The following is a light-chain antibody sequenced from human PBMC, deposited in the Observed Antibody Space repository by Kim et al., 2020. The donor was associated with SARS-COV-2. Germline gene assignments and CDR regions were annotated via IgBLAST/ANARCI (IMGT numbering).Light chain of an antibody. CDR1: QDISNN. CDR2: ASS. J-gene: IGKJ5*01. CDR3: LQHNTYPIT. Sequence: IITITCREGQDISNNLAWVKQKPGRAPKRLIYASSTLQSRVPSRFSGSGSGTEFTLTISSLQPEDFATYYCLQHNTYPITFGQGTRLEIK. V-gene: IGKV1-17*03.